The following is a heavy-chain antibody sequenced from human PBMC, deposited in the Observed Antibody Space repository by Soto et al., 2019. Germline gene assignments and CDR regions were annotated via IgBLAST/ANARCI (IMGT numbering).Heavy chain of an antibody. CDR1: ETTFTRYY. D-gene: IGHD1-1*01. Sequence: QVHLVQSGAEVREPGASVRLSCKASETTFTRYYIHWVRQAPGQGLEWMGIINPSGGSTNYAQKCQGRLFLTGDKSTTTVFLELNSPTSEDTAGYYCARGYNWNDPRDYWAQGILVTVSS. CDR2: INPSGGST. J-gene: IGHJ4*02. V-gene: IGHV1-46*01. CDR3: ARGYNWNDPRDY.